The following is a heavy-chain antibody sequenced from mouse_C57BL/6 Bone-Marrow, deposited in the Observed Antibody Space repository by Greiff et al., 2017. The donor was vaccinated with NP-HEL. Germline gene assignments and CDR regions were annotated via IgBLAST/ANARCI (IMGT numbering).Heavy chain of an antibody. CDR3: ARRGWLLPHFDY. CDR1: GYSITSGYY. Sequence: EVKLQESGPGLVKPSQSLSLTCSVTGYSITSGYYWNWIRQFPGNKLEWMGYISYDGSNNYNPSLKNRISITRDTSKNQFFLKLNSVTTEDTATYYCARRGWLLPHFDYWGQGTTLTVSS. D-gene: IGHD2-3*01. CDR2: ISYDGSN. V-gene: IGHV3-6*01. J-gene: IGHJ2*01.